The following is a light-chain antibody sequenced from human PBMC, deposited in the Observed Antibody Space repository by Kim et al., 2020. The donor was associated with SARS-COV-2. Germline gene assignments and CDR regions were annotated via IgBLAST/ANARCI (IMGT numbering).Light chain of an antibody. Sequence: QSALTQPPSASGSPGQSVTISCTGTSSDIGGYNFVSWYQQHPGKAPKLLIYEVTKRPSGVPDRFSGSKSGDTASLTVSGLQAEDEADYYCYSYAGSDNWVFGGGTKVTVL. CDR2: EVT. CDR1: SSDIGGYNF. J-gene: IGLJ3*02. CDR3: YSYAGSDNWV. V-gene: IGLV2-8*01.